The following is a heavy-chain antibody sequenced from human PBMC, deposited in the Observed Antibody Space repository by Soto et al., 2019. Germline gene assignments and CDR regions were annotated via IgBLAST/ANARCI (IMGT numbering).Heavy chain of an antibody. V-gene: IGHV4-61*01. CDR3: ARTSKYYDFWSGAPRDV. Sequence: PSEILSLTCTVSGGSVSSGSYSWSWIRQPPGKGLEWIGYIYYTGSTNYNPSLKSRVTISIDTSKNQFSLRLSSVTAADTAMYYCARTSKYYDFWSGAPRDVWGQGTTVTVSS. CDR1: GGSVSSGSYS. CDR2: IYYTGST. J-gene: IGHJ6*02. D-gene: IGHD3-3*01.